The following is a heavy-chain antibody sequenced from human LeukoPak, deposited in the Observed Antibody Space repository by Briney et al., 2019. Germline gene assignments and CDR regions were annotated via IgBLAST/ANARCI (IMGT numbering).Heavy chain of an antibody. CDR2: INPNSGGT. CDR1: GYTFTGYY. D-gene: IGHD1-7*01. CDR3: ARQLELIIGGVVENYYYMDV. J-gene: IGHJ6*03. Sequence: VASVKVSCKASGYTFTGYYMNWVRQAPGQGLEWMGWINPNSGGTNYAQKFQGRVTMTRDTSISTAYMELSRLRSDDTAVYYCARQLELIIGGVVENYYYMDVWGKGTTVTVSS. V-gene: IGHV1-2*02.